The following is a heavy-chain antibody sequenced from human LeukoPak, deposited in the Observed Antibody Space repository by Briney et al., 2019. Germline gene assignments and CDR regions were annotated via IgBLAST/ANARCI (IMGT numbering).Heavy chain of an antibody. CDR2: ISGTGSSK. CDR3: ARGYSSGWYSGDY. J-gene: IGHJ4*02. D-gene: IGHD6-19*01. Sequence: GGSLRLSCVVSGVTFNSYAMNWVRQAPGKGLEWISGISGTGSSKYYAESVKGRFTISRDNSKNTLYLQMNSLRAEDTAVYYCARGYSSGWYSGDYWGQGTLVTVSS. V-gene: IGHV3-23*01. CDR1: GVTFNSYA.